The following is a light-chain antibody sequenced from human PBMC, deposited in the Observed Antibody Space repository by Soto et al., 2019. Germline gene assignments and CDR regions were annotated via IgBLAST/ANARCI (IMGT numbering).Light chain of an antibody. V-gene: IGKV3-20*01. J-gene: IGKJ1*01. CDR2: GAS. CDR3: QQYGSSPRT. CDR1: QSVSSSY. Sequence: ENVLTQSPGTLSLSPGERATLSCRASQSVSSSYLAWYQQKPGQAPRLLIYGASSRATGIPDRFSGSGSGKDFTLTINRLEPEDFAVYYCQQYGSSPRTFGQGTKVEIK.